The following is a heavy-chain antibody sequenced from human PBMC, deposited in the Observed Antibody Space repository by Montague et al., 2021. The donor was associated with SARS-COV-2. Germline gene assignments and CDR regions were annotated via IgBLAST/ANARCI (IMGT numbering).Heavy chain of an antibody. CDR1: QFTFSSYA. D-gene: IGHD5/OR15-5a*01. CDR3: AKGPSKYSVYDRYFAY. V-gene: IGHV3-23*01. J-gene: IGHJ4*02. CDR2: ISGGGSST. Sequence: SRRLSLSASQFTFSSYAMSWVRQAPGKGLEWVSTISGGGSSTYYADSVKGRFTISRDNSKNTLYLQMNSLRAEDTAVYYCAKGPSKYSVYDRYFAYWGQGTLVTVSS.